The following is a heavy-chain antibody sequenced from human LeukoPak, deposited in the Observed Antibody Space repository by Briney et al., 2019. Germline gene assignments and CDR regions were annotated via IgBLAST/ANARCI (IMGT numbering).Heavy chain of an antibody. CDR1: GGSISSSSYY. V-gene: IGHV4-39*01. D-gene: IGHD3-10*01. J-gene: IGHJ4*02. CDR2: IYYSGST. Sequence: SETLSLTCTVSGGSISSSSYYWGWIRQPPGKGLEWIGSIYYSGSTYYNPSLKSRVTISVDTSKNQFSLKLSSVTAADTAVYYCASRREVRGVIGYWGQGTLVTVSS. CDR3: ASRREVRGVIGY.